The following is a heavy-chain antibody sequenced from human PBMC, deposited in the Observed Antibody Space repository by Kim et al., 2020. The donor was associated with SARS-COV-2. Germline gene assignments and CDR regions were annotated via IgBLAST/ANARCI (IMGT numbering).Heavy chain of an antibody. V-gene: IGHV4-4*02. CDR1: GVSISSGHW. CDR2: VSHSGIT. J-gene: IGHJ4*02. Sequence: SETLSLTCAVSGVSISSGHWWSWVRQSPEKGLEWIGEVSHSGITKYNPSLNSRVTISVDESKNQFSLRLTSVTAADTALYFWAKVDDYWGPGILVTVSS. CDR3: AKVDDY.